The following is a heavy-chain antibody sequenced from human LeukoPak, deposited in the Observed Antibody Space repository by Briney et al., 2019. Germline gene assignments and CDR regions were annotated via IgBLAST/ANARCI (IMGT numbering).Heavy chain of an antibody. D-gene: IGHD3-22*01. CDR1: LYTFTSYY. V-gene: IGHV1-46*01. CDR3: ARGGTVVVSGSYYYGMDV. CDR2: INTSGGST. Sequence: ASVTVSCMASLYTFTSYYMHGVRPPPGQGREWMGIINTSGGSTSNEQKFQGGVTMTRDTSTSTVYMELNSRRFRDRPVFYCARGGTVVVSGSYYYGMDVWGQGTTVTVSS. J-gene: IGHJ6*02.